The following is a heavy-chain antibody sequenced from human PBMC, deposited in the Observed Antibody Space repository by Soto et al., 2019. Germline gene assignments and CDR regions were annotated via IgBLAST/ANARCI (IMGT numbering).Heavy chain of an antibody. V-gene: IGHV4-34*01. D-gene: IGHD2-2*01. CDR1: GGSFSGYY. Sequence: QVQLQQWGAGLLKPSETLSLTCAVYGGSFSGYYWSWIRQPPGKGLEWIGEINHSGSTNYNPSLKSRVTISVDTSKNQFSLKLSSVTAADTAVYYCARGRYCSSTSRYRSGVSDWFDPWGQGTLVTVSS. CDR2: INHSGST. CDR3: ARGRYCSSTSRYRSGVSDWFDP. J-gene: IGHJ5*02.